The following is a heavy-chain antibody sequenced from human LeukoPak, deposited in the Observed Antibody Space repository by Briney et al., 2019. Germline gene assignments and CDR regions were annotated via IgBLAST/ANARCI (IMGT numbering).Heavy chain of an antibody. D-gene: IGHD6-13*01. CDR1: GGSISSYY. CDR3: AREVRAPAQYSSSWFDAFDI. CDR2: IYTSGST. V-gene: IGHV4-4*07. Sequence: SETVSLTCTVSGGSISSYYWSWIRQPAGKGLEWIGRIYTSGSTNYNPSLKSRVTMSVDTSKNQFSLKLSSVTAADTAVYYCAREVRAPAQYSSSWFDAFDIWGQGKMVTVSS. J-gene: IGHJ3*02.